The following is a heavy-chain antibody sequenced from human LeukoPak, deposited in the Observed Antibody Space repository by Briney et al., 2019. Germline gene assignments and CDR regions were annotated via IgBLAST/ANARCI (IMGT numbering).Heavy chain of an antibody. CDR1: GFTSNIYG. D-gene: IGHD1-26*01. J-gene: IGHJ4*02. V-gene: IGHV3-30*18. CDR3: AKCAPSGSLSYFDY. CDR2: ISYDGSNP. Sequence: GKSLRLSCTASGFTSNIYGMHWVRQAPGKGPEWVAVISYDGSNPYYGDSVKGRFIISRDNSNNTLYLQMNSLRAEDTAVYYCAKCAPSGSLSYFDYWGQGTLVTVSS.